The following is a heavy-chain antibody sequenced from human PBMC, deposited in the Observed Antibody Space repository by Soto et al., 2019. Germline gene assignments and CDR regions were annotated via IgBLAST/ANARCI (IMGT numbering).Heavy chain of an antibody. J-gene: IGHJ3*01. Sequence: SGGSLRLSCAASGFTFSTYGMHWVRQAPGKGLEWVSFISYDGNKSYYAGSVKGRFSISRDNSKNTLYLQMNSLRAEDTAVYYCARDEVRQKSAFELWGQATMFTVSS. D-gene: IGHD6-25*01. V-gene: IGHV3-30*03. CDR1: GFTFSTYG. CDR3: ARDEVRQKSAFEL. CDR2: ISYDGNKS.